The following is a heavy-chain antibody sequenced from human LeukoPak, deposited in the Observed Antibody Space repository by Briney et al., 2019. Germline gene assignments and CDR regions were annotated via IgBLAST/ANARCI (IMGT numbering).Heavy chain of an antibody. CDR1: GGTFSSYA. CDR3: ARESYCSSTSCQTYNWFDP. V-gene: IGHV1-69*05. J-gene: IGHJ5*02. D-gene: IGHD2-2*01. Sequence: SVKVSCKASGGTFSSYAISWVRQAPGQGLEWMGGIIPIFGTANYAQKFQGRVTITRDTSASTAYMELSSLRSEDMAVYYCARESYCSSTSCQTYNWFDPWGQGTLVTVSS. CDR2: IIPIFGTA.